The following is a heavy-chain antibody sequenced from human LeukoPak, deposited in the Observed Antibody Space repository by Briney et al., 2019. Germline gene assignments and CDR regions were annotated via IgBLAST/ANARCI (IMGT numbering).Heavy chain of an antibody. V-gene: IGHV1-2*02. CDR2: ISRRSGAT. CDR3: VSRAGGNSDVASFDY. Sequence: ASVKVSCKASGSIFSDYYMHWVRQVPGRGFEWMGWISRRSGATKIAQKFQGRVTLTRDTSISTAYVELTNLASDDTAVYYCVSRAGGNSDVASFDYWGQGTLVLVSS. CDR1: GSIFSDYY. J-gene: IGHJ4*02. D-gene: IGHD2-21*01.